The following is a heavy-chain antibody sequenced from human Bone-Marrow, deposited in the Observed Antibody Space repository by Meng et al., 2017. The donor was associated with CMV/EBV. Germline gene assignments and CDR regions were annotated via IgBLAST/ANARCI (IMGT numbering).Heavy chain of an antibody. V-gene: IGHV3-7*01. CDR3: AREDLGGTNGGWGGG. Sequence: SCAASGFTFSSYWMSWVRQAPGKGLEWVANIKQDGREKYYVDSVKGRFTISRDNAKNSLYLQMNRLRAEETAVYYCAREDLGGTNGGWGGGWRQGTLVTVSS. J-gene: IGHJ4*02. D-gene: IGHD2-8*01. CDR1: GFTFSSYW. CDR2: IKQDGREK.